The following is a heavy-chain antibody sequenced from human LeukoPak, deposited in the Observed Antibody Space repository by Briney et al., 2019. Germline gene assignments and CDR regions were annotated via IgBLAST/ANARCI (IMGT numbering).Heavy chain of an antibody. CDR1: GFTFSSYG. J-gene: IGHJ4*02. CDR2: ISYDGSNK. Sequence: GGSLRLSCAASGFTFSSYGMHWVRQAPGKGLEWVAVISYDGSNKYYADSVKGRFTISRDNSKNTLYLQMNSLRAEDTAVYYCAKDLRYCGGDCPIDYWGQGTLVTVSS. D-gene: IGHD2-21*02. CDR3: AKDLRYCGGDCPIDY. V-gene: IGHV3-30*18.